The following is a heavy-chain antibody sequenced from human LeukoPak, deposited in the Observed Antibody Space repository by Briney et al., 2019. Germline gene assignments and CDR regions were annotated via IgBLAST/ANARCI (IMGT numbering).Heavy chain of an antibody. J-gene: IGHJ6*03. D-gene: IGHD3-9*01. Sequence: SETLSLTCTVSGGSISSYYWSWIRQPAGKGLEWIGRIYTSGSTNYNPSLKSRVTMSVDTSKNQLSLKLSSVTAADTAVYYCARGLTGYYSYYYYYMDVWGKGTTVTVSS. CDR2: IYTSGST. CDR1: GGSISSYY. CDR3: ARGLTGYYSYYYYYMDV. V-gene: IGHV4-4*07.